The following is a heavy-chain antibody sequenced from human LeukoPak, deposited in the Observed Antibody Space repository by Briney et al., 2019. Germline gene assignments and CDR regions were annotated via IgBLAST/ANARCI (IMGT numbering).Heavy chain of an antibody. CDR2: ISGSGGKT. CDR1: GLTCSTYA. CDR3: AKEYSSSGYFDY. Sequence: GGSLRHSCTAAGLTCSTYAISWVRQAPGKGLEWVSAISGSGGKTYYTDSVKGRFTITRDNSKNTLYLQMNSLRAEDTAVYYCAKEYSSSGYFDYWGQGTLVTVSS. D-gene: IGHD6-13*01. J-gene: IGHJ4*02. V-gene: IGHV3-23*01.